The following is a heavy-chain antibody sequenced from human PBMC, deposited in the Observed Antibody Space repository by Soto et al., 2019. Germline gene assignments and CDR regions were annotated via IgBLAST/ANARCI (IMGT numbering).Heavy chain of an antibody. J-gene: IGHJ4*02. CDR2: IKHDGREQ. Sequence: HPGGSLRLSCAASGFTFSTYWMTWVRQAPGEGLEWVANIKHDGREQYYVDSVKGRFTISRDNARNSLYLQMNSLRAEDTAAYYCVTHSGTYFGYWGLGTLVTVSS. V-gene: IGHV3-7*05. CDR3: VTHSGTYFGY. D-gene: IGHD1-26*01. CDR1: GFTFSTYW.